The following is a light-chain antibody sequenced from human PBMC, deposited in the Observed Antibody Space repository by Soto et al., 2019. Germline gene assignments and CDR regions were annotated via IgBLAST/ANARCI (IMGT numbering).Light chain of an antibody. J-gene: IGKJ4*01. CDR1: QSVSSN. CDR3: QQYNVWPLT. CDR2: VAS. Sequence: EIVMTRSPATLSVSPGERATLSCRASQSVSSNLAWYQQKPGQTPKLLIYVASTRATGIPARFSGSGSGTEFTLTISSLQPEDFAVYYCQQYNVWPLTFGGGTKVEFK. V-gene: IGKV3-15*01.